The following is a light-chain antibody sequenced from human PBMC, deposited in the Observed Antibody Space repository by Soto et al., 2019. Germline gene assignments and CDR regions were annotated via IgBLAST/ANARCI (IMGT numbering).Light chain of an antibody. CDR3: QTWDTGIQV. CDR2: LNSDGSH. Sequence: QLVLTQSPTASAYLGASVNLTCTLTSGHSSYAIAWHQQQPERGPRYLMKLNSDGSHDKGDGIPDRFSGSSSGAERYLTISSLQSEDEADYYCQTWDTGIQVFGGGTKVTVL. J-gene: IGLJ2*01. V-gene: IGLV4-69*02. CDR1: SGHSSYA.